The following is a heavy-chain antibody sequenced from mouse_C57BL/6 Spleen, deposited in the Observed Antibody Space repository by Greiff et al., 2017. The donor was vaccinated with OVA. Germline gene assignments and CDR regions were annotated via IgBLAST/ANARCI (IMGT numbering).Heavy chain of an antibody. CDR2: ISYDGSN. D-gene: IGHD1-1*01. Sequence: EVQRVESGPGLVKPSQSLSLTCSVTGYSITSGYYWNWIRQFPGNKLEWMGYISYDGSNNYNPSLKNRISITRDTSKNQFFLKLNSVTTEDTATYYCATFTFGYYAMDYWGQGTSVTVSS. CDR3: ATFTFGYYAMDY. V-gene: IGHV3-6*01. CDR1: GYSITSGYY. J-gene: IGHJ4*01.